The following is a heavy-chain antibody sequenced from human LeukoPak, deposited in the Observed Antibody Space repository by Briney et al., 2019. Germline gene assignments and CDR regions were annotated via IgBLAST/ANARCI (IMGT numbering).Heavy chain of an antibody. V-gene: IGHV1-69*13. CDR1: GGTFSSYA. J-gene: IGHJ3*02. Sequence: SVKVSCKASGGTFSSYAISWVRQAPGQGLEWMGGIIPIFGTANYAQKFQGRVTITADESTSTAYMELSSLRSEDTAVYYCARWDSSGYEAFDIWGQGTMVTVSS. CDR3: ARWDSSGYEAFDI. CDR2: IIPIFGTA. D-gene: IGHD3-22*01.